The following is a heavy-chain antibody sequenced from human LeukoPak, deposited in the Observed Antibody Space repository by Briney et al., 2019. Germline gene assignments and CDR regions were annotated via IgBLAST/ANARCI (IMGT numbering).Heavy chain of an antibody. Sequence: GGSLRLSCAASGFTFSSYAMNWVRQAPGKGLEWVSVISASGATTYYADSVKGRFTISRDNSKNTLYLQMNSLRAEDMAVYYCAMASSTSSGWFDPRGQGTPVTVSS. J-gene: IGHJ5*02. CDR1: GFTFSSYA. CDR2: ISASGATT. CDR3: AMASSTSSGWFDP. D-gene: IGHD2-2*01. V-gene: IGHV3-23*01.